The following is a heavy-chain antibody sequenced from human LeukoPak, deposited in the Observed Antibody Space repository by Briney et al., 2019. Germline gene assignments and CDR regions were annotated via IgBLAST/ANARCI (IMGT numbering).Heavy chain of an antibody. CDR1: GGSISDYY. CDR3: ARKPPMVRGYYFDY. V-gene: IGHV4-4*07. Sequence: SETLSLTCTVSGGSISDYYWSWIRQPAGKGLEWIGRIYTTGSTDYNPSLKSRVTMSVDTSKNQFSLKLSSVTAADTAVYYCARKPPMVRGYYFDYWGQGTLVTVSS. D-gene: IGHD3-10*01. CDR2: IYTTGST. J-gene: IGHJ4*02.